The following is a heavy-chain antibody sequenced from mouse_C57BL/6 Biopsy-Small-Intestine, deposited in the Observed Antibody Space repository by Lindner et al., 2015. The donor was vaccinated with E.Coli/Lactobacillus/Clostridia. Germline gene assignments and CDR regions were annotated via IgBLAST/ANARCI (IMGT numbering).Heavy chain of an antibody. J-gene: IGHJ4*01. V-gene: IGHV1-62-2*01. CDR3: ARSNYYGSSYEGAMDY. CDR2: FYPGSGSI. Sequence: VQLQESGAELVKPGASAKLSCKASGYTFTEYTIHWVKQRSGQGLEWIGWFYPGSGSIKYNEKFKDKATLTADKSSSTAYMELRSLTSEDSAVYFCARSNYYGSSYEGAMDYWGQGTSVTVSS. D-gene: IGHD1-1*01. CDR1: GYTFTEYT.